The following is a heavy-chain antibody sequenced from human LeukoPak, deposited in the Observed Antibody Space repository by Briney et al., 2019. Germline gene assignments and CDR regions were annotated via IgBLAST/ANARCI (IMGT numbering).Heavy chain of an antibody. CDR3: ARDQYDTWSRRGNFDS. CDR1: GFTFGKYW. D-gene: IGHD3-3*01. V-gene: IGHV3-7*03. J-gene: IGHJ4*01. CDR2: IKLDGSEK. Sequence: GGSLRLSCVASGFTFGKYWMSWVRQAPGKGLEWVANIKLDGSEKNYVDSVKGRFTISRDNTKNSLYLQMNSLRVEDTAVFYCARDQYDTWSRRGNFDSWGQGTLVIVPS.